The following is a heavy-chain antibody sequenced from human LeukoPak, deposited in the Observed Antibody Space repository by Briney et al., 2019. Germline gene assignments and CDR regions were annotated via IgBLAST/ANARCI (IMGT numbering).Heavy chain of an antibody. V-gene: IGHV3-53*01. J-gene: IGHJ4*02. Sequence: PGGSLRLSCAVSGFTVSSIYMSWVRQAPGKGLEWVSFIYSDGNTFYGDSVKGRFTISRDNAKNTVYLQMNSLRAEDTAVYYCAKGGSSSPRSTFDYWGQGTLLTVSS. CDR2: IYSDGNT. D-gene: IGHD6-13*01. CDR1: GFTVSSIY. CDR3: AKGGSSSPRSTFDY.